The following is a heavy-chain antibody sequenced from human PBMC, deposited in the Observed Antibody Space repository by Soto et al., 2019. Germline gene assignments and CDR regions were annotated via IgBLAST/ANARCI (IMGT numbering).Heavy chain of an antibody. CDR1: GYTFTSYG. V-gene: IGHV1-18*01. Sequence: ASVKVSFNASGYTFTSYGISWVRQAPGQWLEWMGWISAYNGNTNYAQKLQGRGTMATDTSTSTACLGLRTLGSGDTAMYILTRAFLGVPVAMPAGGYWGQGTLVKGSS. CDR3: TRAFLGVPVAMPAGGY. D-gene: IGHD2-2*01. J-gene: IGHJ4*02. CDR2: ISAYNGNT.